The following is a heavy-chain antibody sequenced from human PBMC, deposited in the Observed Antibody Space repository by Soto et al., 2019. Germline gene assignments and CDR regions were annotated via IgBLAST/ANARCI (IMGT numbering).Heavy chain of an antibody. CDR2: ISGSGGST. D-gene: IGHD2-15*01. J-gene: IGHJ6*02. CDR1: GFTFSSYA. Sequence: PGGSLRLSCAASGFTFSSYAMSWDRQAPGKGLEWVSAISGSGGSTYYADSVKGRFTISRDNSKNTLYLQMNSLRAEDTAVYYCASSGFVVAAYYYYYGMDVWGQGTTVTVS. CDR3: ASSGFVVAAYYYYYGMDV. V-gene: IGHV3-23*01.